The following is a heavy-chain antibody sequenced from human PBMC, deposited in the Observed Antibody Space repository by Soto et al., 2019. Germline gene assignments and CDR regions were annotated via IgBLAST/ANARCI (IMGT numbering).Heavy chain of an antibody. J-gene: IGHJ6*02. CDR1: GGSISSGYYY. V-gene: IGHV4-30-4*01. CDR3: AREGAASYSYYYGTDV. Sequence: SETLSLTCSVSGGSISSGYYYWSWIRQPPGKGLEWIGNIDYSGSTYYNPSLASRVTISVDTSKNQFSLKLNSVTAADTAVYYCAREGAASYSYYYGTDVWGQGTTGTVSS. D-gene: IGHD3-16*01. CDR2: IDYSGST.